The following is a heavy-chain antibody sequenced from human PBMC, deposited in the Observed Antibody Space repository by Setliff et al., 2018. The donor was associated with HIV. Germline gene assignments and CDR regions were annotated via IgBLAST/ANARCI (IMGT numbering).Heavy chain of an antibody. Sequence: SLRLSCEASGFTFSSDAMSWVRQAPGKGLEWVSSLSDSGDRTYYVDSVKGRFTISRDNSKNTLYLQMNSLRPEDTAVYYCASIELAAMVPVDYWGQGTLVTVSS. CDR3: ASIELAAMVPVDY. D-gene: IGHD5-18*01. J-gene: IGHJ4*02. CDR1: GFTFSSDA. V-gene: IGHV3-23*01. CDR2: LSDSGDRT.